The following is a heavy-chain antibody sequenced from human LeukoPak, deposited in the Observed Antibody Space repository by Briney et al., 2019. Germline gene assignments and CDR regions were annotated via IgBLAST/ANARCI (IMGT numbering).Heavy chain of an antibody. CDR3: AREYCSGGSCYPLFDY. J-gene: IGHJ4*02. CDR1: GGSSSGYY. V-gene: IGHV4-34*01. D-gene: IGHD2-15*01. Sequence: SETLSLTCAVYGGSSSGYYWSWIRQPPGKGLEWIGEINHSGSTNYNPSLKSRVTISVDTSKNQFSLKLSSVTAADTAVYYCAREYCSGGSCYPLFDYWGQGTLVTVSS. CDR2: INHSGST.